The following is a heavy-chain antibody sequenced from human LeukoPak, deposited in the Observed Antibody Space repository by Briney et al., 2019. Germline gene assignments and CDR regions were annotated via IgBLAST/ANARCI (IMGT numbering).Heavy chain of an antibody. CDR2: IYSGGST. CDR3: ARAPHRGSPAGAFDI. D-gene: IGHD3-16*01. V-gene: IGHV3-53*01. J-gene: IGHJ3*02. CDR1: GFTFSSYW. Sequence: PGGSLRLSCAASGFTFSSYWMSWVRQAPGKGLEWVSVIYSGGSTYYADSVKGRFTISRDNSKNTLYLQMNSLRAEDTAVYYCARAPHRGSPAGAFDIWGQGTMVTVSS.